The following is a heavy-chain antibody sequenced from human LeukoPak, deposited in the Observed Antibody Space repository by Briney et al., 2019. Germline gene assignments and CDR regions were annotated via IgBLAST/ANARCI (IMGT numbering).Heavy chain of an antibody. J-gene: IGHJ4*02. CDR2: ISAYNGNT. CDR1: GYTFTSYG. D-gene: IGHD3-22*01. V-gene: IGHV1-18*01. Sequence: ASVKVSCKASGYTFTSYGISWVRQAPGQGLEWMGWISAYNGNTNYAQKLQGRVTMTTDTSTSTAYMELRSLRSDDTAVYYCARGDYYDSSGHPLFDYWGQGTLVTVSS. CDR3: ARGDYYDSSGHPLFDY.